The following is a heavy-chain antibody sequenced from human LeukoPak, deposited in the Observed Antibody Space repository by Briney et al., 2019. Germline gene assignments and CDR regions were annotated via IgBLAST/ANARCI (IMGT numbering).Heavy chain of an antibody. V-gene: IGHV3-21*01. CDR1: GFTFSSYS. Sequence: PGGSLRLSCAASGFTFSSYSMTWVRQAPGKGLEWVSSIRSSSNYIYYADSVKGRFTISRDKAKNSLYLQMNSLRAEDTAVNFCARGQGQLWSFDYWGQGTLVTVSS. J-gene: IGHJ4*02. D-gene: IGHD5-18*01. CDR3: ARGQGQLWSFDY. CDR2: IRSSSNYI.